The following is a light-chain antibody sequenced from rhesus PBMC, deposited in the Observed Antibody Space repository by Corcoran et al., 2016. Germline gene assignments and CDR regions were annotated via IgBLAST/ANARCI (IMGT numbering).Light chain of an antibody. CDR3: QQGYGIPFA. J-gene: IGKJ3*01. CDR1: ENVNNF. Sequence: DIQVTQSPSSLSASVGDRVTITCRASENVNNFLNWYQQKPGKAPKPLISKASTLQSGVPSRFSGSGSGTDYTFTLSSLQPEDVASYYCQQGYGIPFAFGPGTKLDIK. CDR2: KAS. V-gene: IGKV1-74*01.